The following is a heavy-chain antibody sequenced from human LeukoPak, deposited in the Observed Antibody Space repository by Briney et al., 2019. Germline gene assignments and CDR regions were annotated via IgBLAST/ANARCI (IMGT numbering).Heavy chain of an antibody. J-gene: IGHJ6*02. D-gene: IGHD3/OR15-3a*01. CDR3: ARALRTGYPYYYYYGMDV. CDR1: GYTFTSYA. V-gene: IGHV1-3*01. CDR2: INAGNGNT. Sequence: ASVTVSRTASGYTFTSYAMHWVRQAPGQRLEWMGWINAGNGNTKYSQKFQGRVTITRDTSISTAYMELSSLRSEDTAVYYCARALRTGYPYYYYYGMDVWGQGTTVTVSS.